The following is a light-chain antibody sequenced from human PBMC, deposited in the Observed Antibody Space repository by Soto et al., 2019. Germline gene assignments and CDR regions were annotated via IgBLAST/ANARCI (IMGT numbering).Light chain of an antibody. Sequence: EVVMRQSPATLSVSPGEGATLSCRASQGIGDTLAWYQHKPGQTTRLLIYDAYNRATGIPARFSGSGSGTDFTLTISSLEPEDFAVYYCQQRATVGQGTRRESK. V-gene: IGKV3D-11*01. CDR1: QGIGDT. J-gene: IGKJ5*01. CDR3: QQRAT. CDR2: DAY.